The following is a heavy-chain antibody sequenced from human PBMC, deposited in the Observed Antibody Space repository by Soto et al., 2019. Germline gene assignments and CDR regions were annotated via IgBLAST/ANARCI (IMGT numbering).Heavy chain of an antibody. CDR1: GYTFTSYD. Sequence: ASVKVSCKASGYTFTSYDINWVRQATGQGLEWMGWMNPNSGNTGYAQKFQGRVTMTRNTSISTAYMELSSLRSEDTAVYYCARLYDFWSDDYYYYMDVWGKGTTVTVSS. J-gene: IGHJ6*03. V-gene: IGHV1-8*01. CDR2: MNPNSGNT. CDR3: ARLYDFWSDDYYYYMDV. D-gene: IGHD3-3*01.